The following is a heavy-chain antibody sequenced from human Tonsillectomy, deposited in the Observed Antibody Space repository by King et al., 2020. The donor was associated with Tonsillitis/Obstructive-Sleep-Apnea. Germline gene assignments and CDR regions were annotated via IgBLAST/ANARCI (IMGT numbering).Heavy chain of an antibody. CDR1: GFTFSSYA. D-gene: IGHD4-17*01. J-gene: IGHJ4*02. CDR3: ANQDDDDYVDYDYYFDY. CDR2: ISGSGGST. V-gene: IGHV3-23*04. Sequence: VQLVESGGGLVQPGGSLRLSCAASGFTFSSYAMSWVRQAPGKGLEWVSAISGSGGSTYYADSVKGRFTISRDNSKNTLYLQMNSLRAEDTAVYYCANQDDDDYVDYDYYFDYWGQGTLFTVSS.